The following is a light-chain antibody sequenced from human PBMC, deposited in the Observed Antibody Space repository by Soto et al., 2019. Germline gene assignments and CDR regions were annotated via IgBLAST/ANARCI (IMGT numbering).Light chain of an antibody. CDR1: QTIDIH. V-gene: IGKV1-39*01. J-gene: IGKJ4*01. Sequence: DIQMTQSPSSLSAAVGDRVTITCRPSQTIDIHLNWYQQKPGKAPELLIYGATSLQGGVPSRFSGSESGTDFTLTISSLQLEDFATYYCQQSYSTPLTFGGGTKVEIK. CDR2: GAT. CDR3: QQSYSTPLT.